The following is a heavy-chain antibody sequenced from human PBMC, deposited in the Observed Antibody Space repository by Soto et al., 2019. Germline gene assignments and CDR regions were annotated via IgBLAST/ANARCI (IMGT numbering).Heavy chain of an antibody. Sequence: PSETLSLTCNVSGDSMTKYYCSLIRQPAGKGLEWIGRIYTSGSTNYNPSLKSRVTMSIDTSNNHFSLNLKSVTAADTAVYYCARTVGAAYYFDFWGQGALVTVSS. CDR1: GDSMTKYY. CDR3: ARTVGAAYYFDF. J-gene: IGHJ4*02. CDR2: IYTSGST. V-gene: IGHV4-4*07. D-gene: IGHD1-26*01.